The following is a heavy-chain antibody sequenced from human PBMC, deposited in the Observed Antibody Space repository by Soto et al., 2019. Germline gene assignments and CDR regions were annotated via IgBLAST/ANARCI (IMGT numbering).Heavy chain of an antibody. Sequence: QITLKESGPTLVKPTQTLTLTCTFSGFSLSTSGVGVGWIRQPPGKALEWLALIYWDDDKRYSPSLKSRLTIXKXTXXTQVVLTMTNMDPVDTATYYCAHSLGFEYRLGMDVWGQGTTVTVSS. V-gene: IGHV2-5*02. CDR2: IYWDDDK. CDR3: AHSLGFEYRLGMDV. CDR1: GFSLSTSGVG. J-gene: IGHJ6*02. D-gene: IGHD3-9*01.